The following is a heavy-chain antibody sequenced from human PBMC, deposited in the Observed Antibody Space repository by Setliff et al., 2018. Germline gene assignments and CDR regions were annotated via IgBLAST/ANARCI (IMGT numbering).Heavy chain of an antibody. CDR2: IDWDDDK. CDR1: GFSLSTSGMR. J-gene: IGHJ6*02. V-gene: IGHV2-70*04. Sequence: ESGPTLVNPTQTLTLTCTFSGFSLSTSGMRVSWIRQPPGKALEWLARIDWDDDKFYSTSLKTRLTISKDTSKNQVVLAMTNMDPVDTATYYCARSTIAVAGTGYYYGMDVWGQGTTVTVS. D-gene: IGHD6-19*01. CDR3: ARSTIAVAGTGYYYGMDV.